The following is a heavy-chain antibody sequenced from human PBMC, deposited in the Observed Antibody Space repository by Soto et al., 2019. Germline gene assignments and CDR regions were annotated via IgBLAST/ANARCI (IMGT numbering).Heavy chain of an antibody. J-gene: IGHJ4*02. CDR3: ARRRGGSYFVY. CDR2: IYHSGST. Sequence: PSETLSLTCAVYGGSFSGYYWSWIRQPPGKGLEWIGEIYHSGSTNYNPSLKSRVTISVDKSKNQFSLKLSSVTAADTAVYYCARRRGGSYFVYWGQGTLVTVSS. D-gene: IGHD1-26*01. V-gene: IGHV4-34*01. CDR1: GGSFSGYY.